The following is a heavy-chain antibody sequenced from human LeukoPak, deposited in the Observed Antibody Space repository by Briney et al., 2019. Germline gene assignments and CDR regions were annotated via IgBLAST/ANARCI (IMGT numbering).Heavy chain of an antibody. CDR2: IYHSGST. Sequence: SETLSLTCVVYGGSLSDYYWSWIRQPPGKGPEWIGEIYHSGSTNYNPSLKSRVTISVDTSKNQFSLKLSSVTAADTAVYYCARHCLRYYYDSSGYYYVVGTEEYFDYWGQGTLVTVSS. J-gene: IGHJ4*02. V-gene: IGHV4-34*01. CDR1: GGSLSDYY. D-gene: IGHD3-22*01. CDR3: ARHCLRYYYDSSGYYYVVGTEEYFDY.